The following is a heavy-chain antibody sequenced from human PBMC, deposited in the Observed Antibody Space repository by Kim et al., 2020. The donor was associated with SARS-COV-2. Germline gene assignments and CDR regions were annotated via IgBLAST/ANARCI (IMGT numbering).Heavy chain of an antibody. CDR3: ARGRPGITSGDGPRWYFDL. CDR2: INHSGST. D-gene: IGHD3-3*01. CDR1: GGSFSGYY. Sequence: SETLSLTCAVYGGSFSGYYWSWIRQPPGKGLEWIGEINHSGSTNYNPSLKSRVTISVDTSKNQFSLKLSSVTAADTAVYYCARGRPGITSGDGPRWYFDLWGRGTLVTVSS. V-gene: IGHV4-34*01. J-gene: IGHJ2*01.